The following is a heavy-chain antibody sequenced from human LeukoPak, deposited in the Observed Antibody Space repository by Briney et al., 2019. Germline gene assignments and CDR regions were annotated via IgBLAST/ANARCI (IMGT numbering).Heavy chain of an antibody. J-gene: IGHJ4*02. CDR3: SKGSSGGYDRRFDC. Sequence: GGSLRLSCAASGFTFSSYSMTWVRQAPGKGLEWVSVSGSGGSTYYADSVKGRFTISRDNSKNTLYLQMNSLRAEDTAVYYCSKGSSGGYDRRFDCWGQGTLVTVSS. CDR1: GFTFSSYS. V-gene: IGHV3-23*01. D-gene: IGHD2-15*01. CDR2: SGSGGST.